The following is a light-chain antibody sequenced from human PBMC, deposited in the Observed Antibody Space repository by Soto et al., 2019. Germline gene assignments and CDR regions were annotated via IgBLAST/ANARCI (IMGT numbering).Light chain of an antibody. CDR3: QVWDSSRDHYV. V-gene: IGLV3-21*02. J-gene: IGLJ1*01. CDR2: DDS. Sequence: SYELTQPPSVSVAPGQTARITCGGNRIGSKSVQWYEQKAGQAPVLVDYDDSDRPSGIPGRFSGSKSGNTATLTISDVGAGDDADYYCQVWDSSRDHYVFGPWTKVTVL. CDR1: RIGSKS.